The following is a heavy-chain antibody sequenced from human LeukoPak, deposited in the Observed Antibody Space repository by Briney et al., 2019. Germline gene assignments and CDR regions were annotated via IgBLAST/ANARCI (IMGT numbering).Heavy chain of an antibody. CDR3: ATTPYYYDSSGYSLGDY. V-gene: IGHV4-39*07. J-gene: IGHJ4*02. D-gene: IGHD3-22*01. CDR1: GGSISSGSYY. Sequence: SETLSLTCTVSGGSISSGSYYWSWIRQPPGKGLEWIGEINHSGSTNYNPSLKSRVTISVDTSKNQFSLKLSSVTAADTAVYFCATTPYYYDSSGYSLGDYWGQGTLVTVSS. CDR2: INHSGST.